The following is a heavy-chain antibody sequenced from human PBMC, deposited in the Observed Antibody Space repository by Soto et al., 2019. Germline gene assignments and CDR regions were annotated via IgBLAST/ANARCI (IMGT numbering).Heavy chain of an antibody. Sequence: QVQLVQSGAEVKKPGSSVKVSCKASGGTFNKNTFSWVRQATGQGLERMRRIIPLFDTPNYAQKFQGRVTISADTSAATAYIELTNLSANDTALYFCARTPGISFRDGFDIWGQGTMVTVSS. J-gene: IGHJ3*02. CDR2: IIPLFDTP. V-gene: IGHV1-69*08. D-gene: IGHD1-26*01. CDR3: ARTPGISFRDGFDI. CDR1: GGTFNKNT.